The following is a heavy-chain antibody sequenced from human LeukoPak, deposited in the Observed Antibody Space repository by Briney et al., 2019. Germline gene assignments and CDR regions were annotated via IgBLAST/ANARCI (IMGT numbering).Heavy chain of an antibody. CDR1: GLTFSNYA. CDR2: ISDNGGST. V-gene: IGHV3-23*01. CDR3: AKDHVEYDVLTGYLPDC. J-gene: IGHJ4*02. Sequence: TLRLPCAASGLTFSNYAMTWAGHAPGKGLEGVSSISDNGGSTFYADSDRSRFTNSRENSKNTLCLQMNNMRAEDTAVYYCAKDHVEYDVLTGYLPDCWGQGTLVTVSS. D-gene: IGHD3-9*01.